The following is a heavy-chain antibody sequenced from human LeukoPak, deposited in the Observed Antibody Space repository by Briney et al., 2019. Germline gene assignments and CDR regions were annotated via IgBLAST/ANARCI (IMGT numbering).Heavy chain of an antibody. J-gene: IGHJ3*02. CDR1: AFTFSSYG. CDR3: ARDHYYGSGIPPIFDI. D-gene: IGHD3-10*01. Sequence: PGGSLRLSCAASAFTFSSYGMSWVRQAPGKGLEWVSAISGDGRDIFYADAVKGRFTISRDNSKNTLYLQMNSLRAEDTAVYYCARDHYYGSGIPPIFDIWGQGTMVTVSS. V-gene: IGHV3-23*01. CDR2: ISGDGRDI.